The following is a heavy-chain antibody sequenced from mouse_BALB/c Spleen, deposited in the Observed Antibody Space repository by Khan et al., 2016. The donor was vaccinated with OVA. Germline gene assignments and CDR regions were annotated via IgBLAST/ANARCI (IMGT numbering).Heavy chain of an antibody. Sequence: QVQLKQSGPGLVQPSQSLSFTCPVSGFSLTTYGVHWVRQSPGRGLEWLGLILSGGNTDSNAAFISRMTISNDNSMSQVFFRLHSLPTDDTALNYCARDSYMYDFSYWGQGTLITVAA. CDR1: GFSLTTYG. D-gene: IGHD2-14*01. CDR3: ARDSYMYDFSY. CDR2: ILSGGNT. J-gene: IGHJ3*01. V-gene: IGHV2-4*02.